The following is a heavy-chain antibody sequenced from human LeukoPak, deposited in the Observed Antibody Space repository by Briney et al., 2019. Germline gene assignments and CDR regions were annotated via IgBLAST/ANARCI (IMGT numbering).Heavy chain of an antibody. V-gene: IGHV5-51*01. CDR3: ARTTMDYGGNPLYFDY. CDR1: GYSFTSYW. CDR2: IYPGDSDT. D-gene: IGHD4-23*01. Sequence: GESLKISCKGSGYSFTSYWIGWVRQMPGKGLEWMGIIYPGDSDTRHSPSFQGQVTISADKSISTAYLQWSSLKASDTAMYYCARTTMDYGGNPLYFDYWGQGTLVTVSS. J-gene: IGHJ4*02.